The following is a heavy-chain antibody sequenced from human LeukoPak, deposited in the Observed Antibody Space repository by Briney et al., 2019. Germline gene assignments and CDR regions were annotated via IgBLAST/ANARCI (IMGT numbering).Heavy chain of an antibody. CDR2: ISGTGYYT. J-gene: IGHJ3*02. CDR1: GFTVDSNY. D-gene: IGHD4-17*01. CDR3: AKNHYGDLDAFDI. V-gene: IGHV3-23*01. Sequence: PGGSLRLSCAASGFTVDSNYLSWVRQAPGKGLEWVSTISGTGYYTYYADSVKGRFTISRDNSKNALFLQMNSLRAEDTAVYYCAKNHYGDLDAFDIWGQGTLVTISS.